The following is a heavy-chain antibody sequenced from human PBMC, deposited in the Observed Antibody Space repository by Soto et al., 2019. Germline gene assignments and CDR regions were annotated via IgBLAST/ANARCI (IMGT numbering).Heavy chain of an antibody. V-gene: IGHV3-74*03. Sequence: EAQLVESGGGLVQPGGSLRLSCVASGFTFSDHWMQWVRQVPGERPAWVSRINSDGSVTADADSVRGRVTISRDNAKNTLYRQMNSLRVDDTAMYYCVRQYSAYDIWGQGTMVTVSS. D-gene: IGHD4-4*01. J-gene: IGHJ3*02. CDR1: GFTFSDHW. CDR2: INSDGSVT. CDR3: VRQYSAYDI.